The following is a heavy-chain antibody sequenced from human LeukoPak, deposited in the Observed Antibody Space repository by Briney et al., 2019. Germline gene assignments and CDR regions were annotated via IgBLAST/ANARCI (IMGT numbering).Heavy chain of an antibody. J-gene: IGHJ4*02. V-gene: IGHV3-30-3*01. CDR1: GFTFSSYA. D-gene: IGHD6-19*01. Sequence: GGSLRLSCAASGFTFSSYAMHWVRQAPGKGLEWVALISYDGSNEHYADPVKGRFTISRDNSKNTLYLQMNSLRADDTAMYYCARDFRAVAGNFEYWGQGTLVTLSS. CDR3: ARDFRAVAGNFEY. CDR2: ISYDGSNE.